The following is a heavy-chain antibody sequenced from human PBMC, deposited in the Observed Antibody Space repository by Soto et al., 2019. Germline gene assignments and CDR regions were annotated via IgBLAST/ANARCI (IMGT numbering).Heavy chain of an antibody. Sequence: PGGSLRLSCAASGFTFSSYGMHWVRQAPGKWLEWVSVISYDGNNKYYADSVKGRFTISRDNSENTLYLQMNSLRAEDTAVYYCAKDGGIIATHYYFDYWGQGTLVTVSS. V-gene: IGHV3-30*18. CDR1: GFTFSSYG. CDR2: ISYDGNNK. J-gene: IGHJ4*02. CDR3: AKDGGIIATHYYFDY. D-gene: IGHD6-6*01.